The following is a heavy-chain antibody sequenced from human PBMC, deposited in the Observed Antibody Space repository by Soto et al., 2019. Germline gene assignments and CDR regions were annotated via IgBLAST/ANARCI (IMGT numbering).Heavy chain of an antibody. D-gene: IGHD2-2*01. CDR2: ISGSGGST. Sequence: GGSLRLSCAASGFTFSSYAMSWVRQAPGKGLEWVSAISGSGGSTYYADSVKGRFTISRDNSKNTLYLQMNSLRAEDTAVYYCAKXDCSSTSCXXAGTYYGGQGTLVTVSS. V-gene: IGHV3-23*01. CDR1: GFTFSSYA. J-gene: IGHJ4*02. CDR3: AKXDCSSTSCXXAGTYY.